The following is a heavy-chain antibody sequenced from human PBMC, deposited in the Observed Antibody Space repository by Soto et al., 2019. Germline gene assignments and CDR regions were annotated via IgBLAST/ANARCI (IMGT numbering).Heavy chain of an antibody. CDR3: TRGYGDYVRDY. V-gene: IGHV3-73*01. D-gene: IGHD4-17*01. J-gene: IGHJ4*02. CDR1: GFTFSGSA. Sequence: EVQLVESGGGLVQPGESLKLSCAVSGFTFSGSAMHWVRQGSGKGLEWVGRIRSKANNYATAYAASVKGRFTISRDDSKNTAYLQMNSLKSEDTAVYYCTRGYGDYVRDYWGQGTLVTVSS. CDR2: IRSKANNYAT.